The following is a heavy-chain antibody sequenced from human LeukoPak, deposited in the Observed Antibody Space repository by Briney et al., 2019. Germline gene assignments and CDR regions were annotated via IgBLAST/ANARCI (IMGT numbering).Heavy chain of an antibody. J-gene: IGHJ4*02. CDR1: GFIFKKYW. D-gene: IGHD5-24*01. CDR3: ARESPRRGETRDGYR. V-gene: IGHV3-7*01. CDR2: IKEDGSGT. Sequence: GGSLILSCAASGFIFKKYWMNWVRQVPGKGLECLANIKEDGSGTYYADSVKGRFTISRDNPKNILFLQINSLRVEDTAVYYCARESPRRGETRDGYRWGQGTVVTVSS.